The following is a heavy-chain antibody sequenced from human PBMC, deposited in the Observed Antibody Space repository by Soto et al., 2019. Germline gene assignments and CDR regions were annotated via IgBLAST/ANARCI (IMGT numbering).Heavy chain of an antibody. Sequence: EVQLLESGGGLVQPGGSLRLSCAASGFTFSSYAMSWVRQAPGKGLEWVSAISGSGGSTYYADSVKGRFTISRDNSKNTLYLQMISMRAEDTAVYYCAKIIQGGFLEYGYWGQGTLVTVSS. CDR2: ISGSGGST. D-gene: IGHD3-3*01. V-gene: IGHV3-23*01. CDR1: GFTFSSYA. J-gene: IGHJ4*02. CDR3: AKIIQGGFLEYGY.